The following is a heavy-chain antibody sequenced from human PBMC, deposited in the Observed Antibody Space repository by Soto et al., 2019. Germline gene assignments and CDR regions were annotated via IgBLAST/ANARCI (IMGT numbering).Heavy chain of an antibody. Sequence: PSETLSLTCTVSGGSISSGGYYWSWIRQHPGKGLEWIGYIYYSGSTYYNPSLKSRVTISVDTSKNQFSLKLSSVTAADTAVYYCARGYDFWSGYYTGIFWFDPWGQGTLVTVSS. V-gene: IGHV4-31*03. J-gene: IGHJ5*02. D-gene: IGHD3-3*01. CDR2: IYYSGST. CDR3: ARGYDFWSGYYTGIFWFDP. CDR1: GGSISSGGYY.